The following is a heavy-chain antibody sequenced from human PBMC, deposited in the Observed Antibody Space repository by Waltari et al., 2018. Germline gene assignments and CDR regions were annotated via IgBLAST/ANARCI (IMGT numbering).Heavy chain of an antibody. Sequence: EVQLVESGGGLIQPGGSLRLSCAASGFTFSSYWMHWVRQAPGKGLVWVSRINNDGLSINYADAVKGRFTVSRDNAKNTLYLQMNSLRAEDTAVYYCVRGMGDYWGQGTLVTVSS. CDR2: INNDGLSI. D-gene: IGHD3-10*01. J-gene: IGHJ4*02. CDR3: VRGMGDY. V-gene: IGHV3-74*01. CDR1: GFTFSSYW.